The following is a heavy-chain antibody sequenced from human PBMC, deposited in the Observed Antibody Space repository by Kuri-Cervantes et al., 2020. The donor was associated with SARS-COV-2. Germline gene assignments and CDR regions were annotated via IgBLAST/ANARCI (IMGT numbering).Heavy chain of an antibody. V-gene: IGHV1-3*02. D-gene: IGHD1-7*01. CDR2: SNAGNGNT. CDR1: GYTFTSYA. CDR3: ARTLELRSAFDP. J-gene: IGHJ5*02. Sequence: ASVKVSCKASGYTFTSYAMHWVRQAPGQRLEWMGWSNAGNGNTKYSQEFQGRVTMTRNTSISTAYMELSRLRSDDTAVYYCARTLELRSAFDPWGQGTLVTVSS.